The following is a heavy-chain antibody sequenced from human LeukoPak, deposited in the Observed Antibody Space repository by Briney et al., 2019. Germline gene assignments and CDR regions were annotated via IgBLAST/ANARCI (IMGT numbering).Heavy chain of an antibody. Sequence: GRSLRLSCAASGFTFSSYAMHWVRQAPGKGLEWVAVISYDGSNKYYADSVKGRFTISRDNSKNTLYLQMSSLRAEDTAVYYCAYSSGYLDAFDIWGQGTMVTVSS. CDR3: AYSSGYLDAFDI. CDR2: ISYDGSNK. D-gene: IGHD3-3*01. J-gene: IGHJ3*02. CDR1: GFTFSSYA. V-gene: IGHV3-30-3*01.